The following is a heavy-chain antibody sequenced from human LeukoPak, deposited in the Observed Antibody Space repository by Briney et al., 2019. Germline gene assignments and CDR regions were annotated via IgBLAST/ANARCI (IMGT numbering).Heavy chain of an antibody. V-gene: IGHV3-21*06. CDR2: ISRSSSYI. J-gene: IGHJ4*02. CDR3: ARGTMRTFDY. CDR1: GFTFSGYD. D-gene: IGHD1-14*01. Sequence: PGGALRLSCAASGFTFSGYDMNWVRQAPGKGLEWVSSISRSSSYIYYADSVKGRFTISRDNAKNSLYLQMNSLRAEDTAVYYCARGTMRTFDYWGQGTLVTVSS.